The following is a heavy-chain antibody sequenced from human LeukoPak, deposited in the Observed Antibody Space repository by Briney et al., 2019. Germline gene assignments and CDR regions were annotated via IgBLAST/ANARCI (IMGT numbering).Heavy chain of an antibody. J-gene: IGHJ1*01. CDR1: GFTFSNYA. CDR2: ISGVNT. CDR3: ARDPNGNYVGAFDFQR. Sequence: PGGSLRLSCAASGFTFSNYALTWVRQAPGKGLEWVSSISGVNTHYADSVKGRFSISRDNYKNTVYLQMSSLRAEDTAVYYCARDPNGNYVGAFDFQRWGQGTLVTVSS. D-gene: IGHD4-17*01. V-gene: IGHV3-23*01.